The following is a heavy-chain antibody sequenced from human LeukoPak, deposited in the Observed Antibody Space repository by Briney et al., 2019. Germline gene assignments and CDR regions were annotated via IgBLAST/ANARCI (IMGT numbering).Heavy chain of an antibody. D-gene: IGHD6-19*01. CDR3: ARDHGNAWSWCIDV. V-gene: IGHV4-59*01. J-gene: IGHJ2*01. CDR2: IYYSGST. CDR1: GGSISSYY. Sequence: PSETLSLTCTVSGGSISSYYWSWIRQPPGKGLEWIGYIYYSGSTNYNPSLKSRVTISVDTSKNQFSLKLSSVTAADTAVYYCARDHGNAWSWCIDVWGRGTLVTVSS.